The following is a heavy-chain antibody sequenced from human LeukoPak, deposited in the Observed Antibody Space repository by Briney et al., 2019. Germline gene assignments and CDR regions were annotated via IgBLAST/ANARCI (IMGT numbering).Heavy chain of an antibody. D-gene: IGHD2-2*01. CDR1: GYTFTAYY. V-gene: IGHV1-2*02. CDR2: INPNSGGT. J-gene: IGHJ6*02. Sequence: ASVKVSCKASGYTFTAYYMHWVRQAPGQGLEWMGWINPNSGGTNYAQKFQGRVTMTRDTSISTANMELSRLRSDDTAVYYCARDHLVVPGGYEDHYYGMDVWGQGTTATVSS. CDR3: ARDHLVVPGGYEDHYYGMDV.